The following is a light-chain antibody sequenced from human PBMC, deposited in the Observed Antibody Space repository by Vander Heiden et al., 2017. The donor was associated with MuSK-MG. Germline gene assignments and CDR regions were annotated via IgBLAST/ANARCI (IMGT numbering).Light chain of an antibody. CDR2: QDT. CDR1: NLGDQY. J-gene: IGLJ2*01. CDR3: QAWDSSTNVV. Sequence: YEFTQAPAMCVSPVQTASITCSGDNLGDQYVCCYQQKPAHSPVLVIYQDTKRPSGIPERFSASNSGNTATLTISGTLAMDEADNYCQAWDSSTNVVFGGETKLTVL. V-gene: IGLV3-1*01.